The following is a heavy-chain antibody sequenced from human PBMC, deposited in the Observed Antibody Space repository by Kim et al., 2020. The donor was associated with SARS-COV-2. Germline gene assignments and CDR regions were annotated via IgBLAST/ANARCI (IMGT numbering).Heavy chain of an antibody. J-gene: IGHJ4*01. CDR1: GSTFSSYA. V-gene: IGHV3-30*04. D-gene: IGHD5-12*01. CDR3: AIAGIEMATRQLGYFDY. CDR2: ISYDGSNK. Sequence: GGSLRLSCAASGSTFSSYAVHWVRQAPGKGLEWVAVISYDGSNKYYADSVKGRFTISRDNSKNTLYLQMNSLRAEDTAVYFCAIAGIEMATRQLGYFDY.